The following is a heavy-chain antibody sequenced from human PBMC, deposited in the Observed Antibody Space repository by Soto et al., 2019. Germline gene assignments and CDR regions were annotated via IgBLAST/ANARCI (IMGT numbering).Heavy chain of an antibody. D-gene: IGHD3-22*01. CDR2: ISSSSSYI. Sequence: GWSLRLSCAASGFTFSSYSMNWVRQAPGKGLEWVSSISSSSSYIYYADSVKGRFTISRDNAKNSLYLQMNSLRAEDTAVYYCARDTNIDSSDYWGQGTLVTVSS. V-gene: IGHV3-21*01. J-gene: IGHJ4*02. CDR1: GFTFSSYS. CDR3: ARDTNIDSSDY.